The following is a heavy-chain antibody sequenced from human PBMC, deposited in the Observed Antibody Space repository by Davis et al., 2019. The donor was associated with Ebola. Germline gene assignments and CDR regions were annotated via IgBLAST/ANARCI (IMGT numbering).Heavy chain of an antibody. D-gene: IGHD3-22*01. CDR2: INPNSGGT. J-gene: IGHJ4*02. V-gene: IGHV1-2*02. CDR3: ARAEYYYDSSGYSPTFDY. Sequence: ASVKVSCKASGYTFTGYYMHWVRQAPGQGLEWMGWINPNSGGTNYAQKFQGRVTMTRDTSISTAYMELSRLRSDDTAVYYCARAEYYYDSSGYSPTFDYWGQGTLVTVSS. CDR1: GYTFTGYY.